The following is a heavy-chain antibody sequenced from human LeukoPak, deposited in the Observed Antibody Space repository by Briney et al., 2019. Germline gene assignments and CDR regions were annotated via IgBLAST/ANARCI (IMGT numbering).Heavy chain of an antibody. D-gene: IGHD6-13*01. CDR2: ISASNGNT. Sequence: ASVKVSCKASGYTFINYGVTWVRQAPGQGLEWMGWISASNGNTNYAQKLQGRVTMTTETSTSTAYMELRSLRSDDTAVYYCARSRGIAAAGQMEGWESFDYWGQGTLVTVSS. V-gene: IGHV1-18*01. J-gene: IGHJ4*02. CDR3: ARSRGIAAAGQMEGWESFDY. CDR1: GYTFINYG.